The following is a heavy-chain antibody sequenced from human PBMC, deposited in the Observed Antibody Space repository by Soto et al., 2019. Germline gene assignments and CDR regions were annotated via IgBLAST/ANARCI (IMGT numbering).Heavy chain of an antibody. CDR1: GFTFSSYW. CDR2: IKQDGSEK. J-gene: IGHJ1*01. V-gene: IGHV3-7*01. CDR3: ARPSSYSGYDSAEYFQH. Sequence: EVQLVESGGGLVQPGGSLRLSCAASGFTFSSYWMSWVRQAPGKGLEWVANIKQDGSEKYYVDSVKGRFTISRDNAKTSLYLQMNSLRAEDTAVYYCARPSSYSGYDSAEYFQHWGQGTLVTVSS. D-gene: IGHD5-12*01.